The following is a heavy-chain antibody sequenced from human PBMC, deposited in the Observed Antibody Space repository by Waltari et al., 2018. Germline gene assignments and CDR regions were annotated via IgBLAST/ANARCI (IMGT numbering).Heavy chain of an antibody. CDR1: GYVSTIMY. D-gene: IGHD3-9*01. Sequence: QVQLVQSGAEVKKPGASVKVPCKASGYVSTIMYLTGVRQATGQGLEWMGWMSPNSGHTAYAQNLQGRVTLTTNNSTSTAYLELSSLRSEDTAVYYCARMRVDDGMDVWGQGTTVTVSS. V-gene: IGHV1-8*01. CDR3: ARMRVDDGMDV. J-gene: IGHJ6*02. CDR2: MSPNSGHT.